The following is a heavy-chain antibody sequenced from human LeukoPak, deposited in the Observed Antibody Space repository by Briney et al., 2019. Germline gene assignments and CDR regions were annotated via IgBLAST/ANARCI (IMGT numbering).Heavy chain of an antibody. CDR3: ARDPGASSSWHWVFDI. V-gene: IGHV1-18*01. J-gene: IGHJ3*02. Sequence: ASVKVSCKASGYTFTSYGISWVRQAPGQGLEWMGWISAYNGNTNYAQKLQGRVTMTTDTSTSTAYMELRSLRSDDTAVYYCARDPGASSSWHWVFDIWGQGTMVTVSS. CDR2: ISAYNGNT. CDR1: GYTFTSYG. D-gene: IGHD6-13*01.